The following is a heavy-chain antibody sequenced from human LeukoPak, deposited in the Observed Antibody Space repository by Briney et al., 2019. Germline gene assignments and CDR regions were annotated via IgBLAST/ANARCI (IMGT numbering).Heavy chain of an antibody. V-gene: IGHV3-33*01. Sequence: GRPLTLSCAASEFTFTTYGMHWVRQVPGKGLEWVAFIYYDGSNIYYADYVKGRFTISRDISKNTLYLQMDSLRAEDTAIYYCARDDITAAGTFGDYWGRGTLVTVSS. CDR3: ARDDITAAGTFGDY. J-gene: IGHJ4*02. D-gene: IGHD6-13*01. CDR2: IYYDGSNI. CDR1: EFTFTTYG.